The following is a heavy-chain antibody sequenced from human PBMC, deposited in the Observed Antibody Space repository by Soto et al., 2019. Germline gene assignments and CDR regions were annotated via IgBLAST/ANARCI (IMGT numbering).Heavy chain of an antibody. CDR1: GGSFSGYY. J-gene: IGHJ4*02. V-gene: IGHV4-34*01. CDR3: ARSITSLGAVAFGY. D-gene: IGHD3-3*01. Sequence: QVQLQQWGAGLLKPSETLSLTCAVYGGSFSGYYWSWIRQPPGKGLGWIGEINHSGSTNYNPAHKTRVTLSIDTSKHQFSLKLSSVTAADTDVYYCARSITSLGAVAFGYLGQGTLVNGSS. CDR2: INHSGST.